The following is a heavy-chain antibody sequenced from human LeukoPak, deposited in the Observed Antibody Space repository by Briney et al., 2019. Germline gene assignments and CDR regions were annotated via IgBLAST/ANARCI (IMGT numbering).Heavy chain of an antibody. CDR2: IYYSGST. CDR3: AREEYSSSSIDY. CDR1: GGSISSGGYY. J-gene: IGHJ4*02. Sequence: PSQTLSVTCTVSGGSISSGGYYWSWIRQHPGKGLEWIGYIYYSGSTYYNPSLKSRVTISVDTSKNQFSLKLSSVTAADTAVYYCAREEYSSSSIDYWGQGTLVTVSS. D-gene: IGHD6-6*01. V-gene: IGHV4-31*03.